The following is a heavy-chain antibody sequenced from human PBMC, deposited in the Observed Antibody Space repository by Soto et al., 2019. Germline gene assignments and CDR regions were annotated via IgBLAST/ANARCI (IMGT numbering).Heavy chain of an antibody. CDR2: TYYKSKWYN. CDR1: GVSDSSNRAA. V-gene: IGHV6-1*01. D-gene: IGHD2-15*01. CDR3: ARSEEDSDYYYYGLDV. Sequence: TQALSLTCESSGVSDSSNRAACNWIRQSPSLCLEWLGRTYYKSKWYNDYAVSVKSRIVINADTSKNQFSLQLNSVTPEDTAVYFCARSEEDSDYYYYGLDVWGQGNTVTVSS. J-gene: IGHJ6*02.